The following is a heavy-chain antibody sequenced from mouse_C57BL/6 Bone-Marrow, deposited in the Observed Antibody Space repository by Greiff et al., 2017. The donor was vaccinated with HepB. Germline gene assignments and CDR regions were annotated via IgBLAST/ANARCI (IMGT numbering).Heavy chain of an antibody. CDR1: GYTFTSYW. J-gene: IGHJ1*03. CDR3: AEGGYYDYDGWYFDV. D-gene: IGHD2-4*01. V-gene: IGHV1-72*01. Sequence: VQLKQPGAELVKPGASVKLSCKASGYTFTSYWMHWVKQRPGRGLEWIGRIDPNSGGTKYNEKFKSKATLTVDKPSSTAYMQLISLTCEDSAVLYCAEGGYYDYDGWYFDVWGTGTTVTVSS. CDR2: IDPNSGGT.